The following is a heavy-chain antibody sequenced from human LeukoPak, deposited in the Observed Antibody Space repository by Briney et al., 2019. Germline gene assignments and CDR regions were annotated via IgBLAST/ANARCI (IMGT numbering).Heavy chain of an antibody. CDR2: INPNSGGT. J-gene: IGHJ3*02. D-gene: IGHD6-19*01. V-gene: IGHV1-2*06. CDR3: ARDFSSGWYPKDVFDI. CDR1: GYNLTGYY. Sequence: ASVKVSCKASGYNLTGYYMHWVRQAPGQGLEWMGRINPNSGGTKYAQRFRGRVTMTRDTSISTAYMELSRLRSDDTAVYYCARDFSSGWYPKDVFDIWGQGTMVTVSS.